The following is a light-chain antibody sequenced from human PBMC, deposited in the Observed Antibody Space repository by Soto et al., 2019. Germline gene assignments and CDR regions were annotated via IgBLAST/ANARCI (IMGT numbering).Light chain of an antibody. V-gene: IGLV2-14*01. Sequence: QSVLTQPASVSGSPGQSITISCTGSNSDVGAYNDVSWYQQPPGKAPKLLIYDVRDRPSGISNRFSGSKSANTASLTISGLQADDEADYYCSSYTSTNSLLFGGGTKLTVL. CDR1: NSDVGAYND. CDR2: DVR. CDR3: SSYTSTNSLL. J-gene: IGLJ2*01.